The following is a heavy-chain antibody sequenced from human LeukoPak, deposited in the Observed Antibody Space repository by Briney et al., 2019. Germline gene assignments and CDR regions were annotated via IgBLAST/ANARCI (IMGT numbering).Heavy chain of an antibody. V-gene: IGHV4-59*01. CDR2: IYYSGST. D-gene: IGHD2-15*01. J-gene: IGHJ4*02. CDR1: GGSISSYY. CDR3: ATGKVEDKFDY. Sequence: PSETLSLTCTVSGGSISSYYWSWIRQPPGKGLEWIGYIYYSGSTNYNPSLKSRVTISVDTSKNQFSLKLSSVTAADTAVYYCATGKVEDKFDYWGQGTLATVSS.